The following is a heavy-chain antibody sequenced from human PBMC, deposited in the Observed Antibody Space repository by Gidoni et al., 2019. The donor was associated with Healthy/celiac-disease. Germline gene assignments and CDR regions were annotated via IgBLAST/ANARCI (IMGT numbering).Heavy chain of an antibody. CDR1: GFTFSSYA. CDR2: ISVSGGST. CDR3: AKDGSVVGYYLSEEWYFDL. V-gene: IGHV3-23*01. D-gene: IGHD3-22*01. Sequence: EVQLLESGGGLVQPGGSLRLSCAASGFTFSSYAMSWVRPAPGQGLGWFSAISVSGGSTYYEDSVKGRFTISRDNSKNTLYLQMNSLRAEDTAVYYCAKDGSVVGYYLSEEWYFDLWGRGTLVTVSS. J-gene: IGHJ2*01.